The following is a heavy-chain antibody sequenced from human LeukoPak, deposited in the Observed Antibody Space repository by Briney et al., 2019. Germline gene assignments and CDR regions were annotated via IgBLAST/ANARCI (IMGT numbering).Heavy chain of an antibody. CDR3: ARAPDTAMVPYWYFDL. J-gene: IGHJ2*01. CDR2: IYHSGST. Sequence: SETLSLTCAVSGGSISSGGYSWSWIRQPPGKGLEWIVYIYHSGSTYYNPSLKSRVTISVDRSKNQFSLKLSSVTAADTAVYYCARAPDTAMVPYWYFDLWGRGTLVTVSS. D-gene: IGHD5-18*01. CDR1: GGSISSGGYS. V-gene: IGHV4-30-2*01.